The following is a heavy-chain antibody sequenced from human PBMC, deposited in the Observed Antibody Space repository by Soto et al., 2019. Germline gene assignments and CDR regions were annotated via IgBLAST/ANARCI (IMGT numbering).Heavy chain of an antibody. Sequence: VNVSCKASGGTFSSYAISWVRQAPGQGLEWMGGIIPIFGTANYAQKFQGRVTITADKSTSTAYMELSSLRSEDTAVYYCARGIQLWLLGSYYYYGMDVWGQGTTVTVSS. V-gene: IGHV1-69*13. CDR3: ARGIQLWLLGSYYYYGMDV. D-gene: IGHD5-18*01. CDR2: IIPIFGTA. J-gene: IGHJ6*02. CDR1: GGTFSSYA.